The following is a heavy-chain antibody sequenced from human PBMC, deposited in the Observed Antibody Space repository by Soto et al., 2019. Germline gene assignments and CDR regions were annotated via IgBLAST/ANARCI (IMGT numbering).Heavy chain of an antibody. CDR3: TRLPFRTYSASSN. J-gene: IGHJ4*02. CDR1: GDTFTSSD. CDR2: MNPKSGNT. Sequence: QVQLVQSGAEVKKPGSSVKVSCKASGDTFTSSDINWVRQATGQGIEWMGWMNPKSGNTGYAQTILGKVTITRNTSISTAYLELSSLRPEDTAVYYCTRLPFRTYSASSNWGQGTLVIVSS. D-gene: IGHD6-6*01. V-gene: IGHV1-8*01.